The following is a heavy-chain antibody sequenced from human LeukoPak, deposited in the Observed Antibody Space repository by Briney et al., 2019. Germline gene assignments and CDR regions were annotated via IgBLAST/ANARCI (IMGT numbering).Heavy chain of an antibody. CDR3: ARVLDTAMVTDAFDI. V-gene: IGHV4-39*07. Sequence: SETLSLTCTVSGGSISSSSYYWGWIRQPPGKGLEWIGSIYYSGSTYYNPSLKSRVTISVDTSKNQFSLKLSSVTAADTAVYYCARVLDTAMVTDAFDIWGQGTMVTVSS. J-gene: IGHJ3*02. CDR1: GGSISSSSYY. CDR2: IYYSGST. D-gene: IGHD5-18*01.